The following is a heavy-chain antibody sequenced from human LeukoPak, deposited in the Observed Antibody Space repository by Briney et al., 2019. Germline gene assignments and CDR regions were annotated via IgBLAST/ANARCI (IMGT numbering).Heavy chain of an antibody. D-gene: IGHD1-26*01. CDR2: IRYDGNNK. Sequence: GGSLRLSCAASGFIFSSYGMHWVRQAPGKGLEWVAFIRYDGNNKYYADSVEGRFTISRDNPKNTLYLQMNSLRAEDTAVYYCAGVGATGAFDYWGQGTLVTVSS. CDR1: GFIFSSYG. J-gene: IGHJ4*02. CDR3: AGVGATGAFDY. V-gene: IGHV3-30*02.